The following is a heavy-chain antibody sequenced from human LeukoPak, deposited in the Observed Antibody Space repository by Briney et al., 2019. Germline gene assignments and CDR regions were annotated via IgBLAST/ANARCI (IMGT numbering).Heavy chain of an antibody. CDR2: IYTSGCT. Sequence: SETLSLTCTVSGGSISSYYWSWIRQPAAKGLEWIGRIYTSGCTNYNPSLKSRVTISVDKSKNQFSLKLSSVTAADTAVYYCARDEGANDYWGQRTLVTVSS. J-gene: IGHJ4*02. V-gene: IGHV4-4*07. CDR3: ARDEGANDY. D-gene: IGHD4/OR15-4a*01. CDR1: GGSISSYY.